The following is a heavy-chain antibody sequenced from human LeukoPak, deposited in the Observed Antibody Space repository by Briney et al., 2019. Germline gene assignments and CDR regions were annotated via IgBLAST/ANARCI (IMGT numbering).Heavy chain of an antibody. J-gene: IGHJ4*02. Sequence: GGSLRLSCAASGFTFTNYAMTWVRQAPGKGLEWVSAISDGAGSTYYADSVKGRFTISRDNSKNTLFLQMNSLRAEDTAVYYCAIEASIVGAPGDYWGQGTLVTVSS. CDR3: AIEASIVGAPGDY. V-gene: IGHV3-23*01. D-gene: IGHD1-26*01. CDR1: GFTFTNYA. CDR2: ISDGAGST.